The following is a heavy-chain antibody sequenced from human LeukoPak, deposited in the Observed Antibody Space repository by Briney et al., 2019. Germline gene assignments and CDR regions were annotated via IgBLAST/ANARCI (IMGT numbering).Heavy chain of an antibody. Sequence: GGPLRLSCAASGFTFSSYAMSWVRQAPGKGLEWVSAISGSGGSTYYADSVKGRFTISRDNSKNTLYLQMNSLRAEDTAVYYCARLKQLVIWFDPWGQGTLVTVSS. CDR3: ARLKQLVIWFDP. CDR1: GFTFSSYA. D-gene: IGHD6-13*01. V-gene: IGHV3-23*01. CDR2: ISGSGGST. J-gene: IGHJ5*02.